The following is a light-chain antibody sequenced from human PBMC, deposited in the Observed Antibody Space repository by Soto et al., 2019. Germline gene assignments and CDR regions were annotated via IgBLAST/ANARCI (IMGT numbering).Light chain of an antibody. CDR1: QRVGSNF. CDR2: GIS. V-gene: IGKV3D-15*01. J-gene: IGKJ5*01. CDR3: QQHSQWPIT. Sequence: ELVLTQSPATLSVSPGEGATLSCRASQRVGSNFLAWYQQKPGQPPRLLIYGISTRAAGIPDRFSGSGSGTEFTLIISSLQPEDFAVYYCQQHSQWPITFGQGTRLEIK.